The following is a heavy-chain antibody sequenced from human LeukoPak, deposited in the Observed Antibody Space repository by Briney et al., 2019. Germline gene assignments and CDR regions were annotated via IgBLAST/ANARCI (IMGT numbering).Heavy chain of an antibody. CDR2: ISYDGSNK. V-gene: IGHV3-30-3*01. Sequence: GGSLRLSCAASGFTFSSYAMHWVRQAPGKGLEWVAVISYDGSNKYYADSVKGRFTISRDNSKNTLNLQMNSLRAEDTAVYYCACKHSSGWYEDSWGQGTLVTVSS. J-gene: IGHJ4*02. D-gene: IGHD6-19*01. CDR3: ACKHSSGWYEDS. CDR1: GFTFSSYA.